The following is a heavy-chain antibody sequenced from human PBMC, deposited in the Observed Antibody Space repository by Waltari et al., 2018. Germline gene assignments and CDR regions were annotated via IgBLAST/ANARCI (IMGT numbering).Heavy chain of an antibody. J-gene: IGHJ4*02. Sequence: EVPLVESGGGLVQPGGSLRLSCAASGFTFSRYWMSWVRQAPGKGLEWVANKRPDGKEKYYVDSLKGRLTISRDNAKNSLYLQRNSLRVEDTAVYFCARDPSYGAIDYWGQGTLVTVSS. V-gene: IGHV3-7*01. CDR2: KRPDGKEK. CDR3: ARDPSYGAIDY. D-gene: IGHD4-17*01. CDR1: GFTFSRYW.